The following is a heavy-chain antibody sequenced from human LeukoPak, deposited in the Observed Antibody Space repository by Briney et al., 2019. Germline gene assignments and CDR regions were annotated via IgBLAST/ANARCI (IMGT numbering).Heavy chain of an antibody. CDR3: ARDGDSYYYYYYMDV. Sequence: PGGSLRLSCAASGFTFSSYWMSWVRQAPGKGLEWVANIKQDGSEKYYVDSVKGRFTISRDNAKNSLYLQMNSLRAEGTAVYYCARDGDSYYYYYYMDVWGKGTTVTVSS. D-gene: IGHD2-21*02. CDR1: GFTFSSYW. CDR2: IKQDGSEK. V-gene: IGHV3-7*01. J-gene: IGHJ6*03.